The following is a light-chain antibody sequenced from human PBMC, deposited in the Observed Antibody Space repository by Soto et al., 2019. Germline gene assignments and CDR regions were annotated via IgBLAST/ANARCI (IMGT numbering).Light chain of an antibody. CDR1: SSNIGAGYG. CDR3: QSYDDSLSGWV. J-gene: IGLJ3*02. V-gene: IGLV1-40*01. Sequence: QSVLTQPPSVSGAPGQRVTISCTGSSSNIGAGYGVHWYQQLPGTAPKLLIDANNNRPSGVPDRFSGSKSGTSASLAITGLQAEDKADYHCQSYDDSLSGWVFGGGTKVTVL. CDR2: ANN.